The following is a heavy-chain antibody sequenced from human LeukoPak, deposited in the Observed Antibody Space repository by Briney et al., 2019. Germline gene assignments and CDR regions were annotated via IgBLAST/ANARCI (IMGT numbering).Heavy chain of an antibody. J-gene: IGHJ4*02. CDR3: ATYYDILTGFTFDY. D-gene: IGHD3-9*01. CDR1: GGSISSSNW. CDR2: IHPSGST. Sequence: RTSETLSLTCAVSGGSISSSNWWSWVRQPPGEGLEWIAEIHPSGSTKYSPSLKSRVTISMDKSKNHFSLELSSVTAADTAVYYCATYYDILTGFTFDYWGQGSLVTVSS. V-gene: IGHV4-4*02.